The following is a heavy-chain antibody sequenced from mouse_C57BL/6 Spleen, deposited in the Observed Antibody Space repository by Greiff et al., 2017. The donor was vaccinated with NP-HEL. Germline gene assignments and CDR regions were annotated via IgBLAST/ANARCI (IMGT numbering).Heavy chain of an antibody. CDR1: GYTFTDYN. J-gene: IGHJ2*01. CDR3: ARDGYGGWLPYY. V-gene: IGHV1-22*01. D-gene: IGHD2-3*01. CDR2: INPNNGGT. Sequence: EVQLQQSGPELVKPGASVKMSCKASGYTFTDYNMHWVKQSHGKSLEWIGYINPNNGGTSYNQKFKGKATLTVNKSSSTAYMELRSLTSEDSAVYYCARDGYGGWLPYYWGQGTTLTVSS.